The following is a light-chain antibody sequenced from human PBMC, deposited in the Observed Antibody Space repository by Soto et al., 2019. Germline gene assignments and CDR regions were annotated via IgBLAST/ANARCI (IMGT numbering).Light chain of an antibody. CDR1: QSVSSSY. Sequence: EIVLTQSPGTLSLSPGERATLSCRASQSVSSSYLAWYQQKPGQAPRLLIYGASSRATGIPDRFSGSGSGTDFTLTISRLEPEDFAVYYCQQYGSSPAWTIGQGTKVHIK. CDR3: QQYGSSPAWT. V-gene: IGKV3-20*01. CDR2: GAS. J-gene: IGKJ1*01.